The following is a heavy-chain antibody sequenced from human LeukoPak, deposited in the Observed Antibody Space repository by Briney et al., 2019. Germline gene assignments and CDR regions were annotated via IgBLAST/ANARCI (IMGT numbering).Heavy chain of an antibody. CDR2: INPNSGGT. Sequence: ASVKVSCKASGYTFTGYYMHWVRQAPGQGLEWMGWINPNSGGTNYAQKLQGRVTMTRDTSISTAYMELSRLRSDDTAVYYCARASKDSSGYYYSSVDYWGQGTLVTVSS. J-gene: IGHJ4*02. V-gene: IGHV1-2*02. D-gene: IGHD3-22*01. CDR3: ARASKDSSGYYYSSVDY. CDR1: GYTFTGYY.